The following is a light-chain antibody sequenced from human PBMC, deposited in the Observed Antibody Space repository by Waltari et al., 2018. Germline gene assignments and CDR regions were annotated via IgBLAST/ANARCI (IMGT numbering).Light chain of an antibody. CDR3: QQYNDFWRT. V-gene: IGKV1-5*01. CDR1: QSIGRG. J-gene: IGKJ1*01. CDR2: DVS. Sequence: DIQMTQSPSTLSASVGDRVTITRRASQSIGRGLAWYQQKPGKAPKLLIYDVSTLESGVPSRFSGRGSASEFTLTISALQPDDFATYYCQQYNDFWRTFGQGTKVDIK.